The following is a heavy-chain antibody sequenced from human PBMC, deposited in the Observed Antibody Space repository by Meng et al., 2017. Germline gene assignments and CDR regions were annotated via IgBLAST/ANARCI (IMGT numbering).Heavy chain of an antibody. CDR3: ARDEDISAAGKLFGDY. J-gene: IGHJ4*02. CDR1: GYNFPDNY. V-gene: IGHV1-2*06. CDR2: IDPKNGDT. D-gene: IGHD6-13*01. Sequence: QVQLSQSGAEGKKPGAPVKASGKPSGYNFPDNYIHGVRQAPGQGLEWMGRIDPKNGDTHYAQKFQGRVTMTGDTSISTAYMDLSGLRSDDTAVYYCARDEDISAAGKLFGDYWGQGTLVTVSS.